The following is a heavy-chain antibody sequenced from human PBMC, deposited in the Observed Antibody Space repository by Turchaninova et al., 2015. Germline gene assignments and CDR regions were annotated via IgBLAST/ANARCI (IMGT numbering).Heavy chain of an antibody. J-gene: IGHJ4*02. D-gene: IGHD3-9*01. CDR2: IYQSGST. Sequence: QLQLQESGSRLVRPSQTLSLTCAVSGGSISSGGYSWCWIRQPPGKGREWIGFIYQSGSTYYNPSLKSRVPISGDRSRNRLSLKLGSGTAADTAVYFCARGKVDILTRYFGYYFDYWGQGALVTVSS. V-gene: IGHV4-30-2*01. CDR3: ARGKVDILTRYFGYYFDY. CDR1: GGSISSGGYS.